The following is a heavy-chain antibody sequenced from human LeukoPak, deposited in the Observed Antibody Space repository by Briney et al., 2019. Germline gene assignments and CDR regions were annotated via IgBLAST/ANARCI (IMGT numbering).Heavy chain of an antibody. CDR2: IYYSGST. CDR1: GGSISSSSYY. J-gene: IGHJ5*02. CDR3: ARGHRYCSGGSCYQRTNWFDP. V-gene: IGHV4-39*07. D-gene: IGHD2-15*01. Sequence: PSETLSLTCTVSGGSISSSSYYWGWIRQPPGKGLEWIGSIYYSGSTYYNPSLKSRVTISVDTSKNQFSLKLSSVTAADTAVYYCARGHRYCSGGSCYQRTNWFDPWGQGTLVTVSS.